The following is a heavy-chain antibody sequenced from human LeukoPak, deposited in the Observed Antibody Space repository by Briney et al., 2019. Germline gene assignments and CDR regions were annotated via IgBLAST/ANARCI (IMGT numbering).Heavy chain of an antibody. D-gene: IGHD3-3*01. J-gene: IGHJ5*01. Sequence: PSGTLSLTCTVSGDSINTGGYYWTWVRQHPGKGLEWIGYIYYSGSTYFNPSLKSRVSMSVDTSKNQFSLTLNSVTAADTAVYYCVRDRPYYGFESWGQGTLVTVSS. V-gene: IGHV4-31*03. CDR2: IYYSGST. CDR1: GDSINTGGYY. CDR3: VRDRPYYGFES.